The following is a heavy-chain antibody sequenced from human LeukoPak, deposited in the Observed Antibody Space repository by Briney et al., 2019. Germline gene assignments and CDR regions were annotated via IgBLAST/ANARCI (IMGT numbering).Heavy chain of an antibody. D-gene: IGHD4-17*01. CDR3: ASERGYGDYGSYAFDI. V-gene: IGHV4-4*07. J-gene: IGHJ3*02. Sequence: SETLSLTCTVSGGSISSYYWSWIRQPAGKGLEWIGRIYYSGSTNYNPSLKSRVTISVDTSKNQFPLNLSSVTAADTAVYYCASERGYGDYGSYAFDIWGQGTMVTVSS. CDR1: GGSISSYY. CDR2: IYYSGST.